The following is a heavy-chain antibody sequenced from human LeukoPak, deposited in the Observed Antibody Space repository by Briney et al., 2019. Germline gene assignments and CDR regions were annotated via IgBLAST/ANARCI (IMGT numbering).Heavy chain of an antibody. CDR2: ISGSGGST. D-gene: IGHD2-15*01. Sequence: GGSLRLSCAASGFTFNSHAMSWVRQAPGKGLEWVSTISGSGGSTYYADSVQGRFTISRDISKSTLCLQMNSLRAEDTAVYYCAKQLGYCSDGSCYFPYWGQGTLVTVSS. CDR3: AKQLGYCSDGSCYFPY. J-gene: IGHJ4*02. CDR1: GFTFNSHA. V-gene: IGHV3-23*01.